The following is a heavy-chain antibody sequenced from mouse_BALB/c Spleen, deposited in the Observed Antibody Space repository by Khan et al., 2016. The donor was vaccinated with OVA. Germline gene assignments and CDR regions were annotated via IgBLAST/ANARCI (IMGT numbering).Heavy chain of an antibody. V-gene: IGHV5-6*01. Sequence: LVESGGDLVKPGGSLKLSCAASGFTFSAYSMSWVRQTPDKRLEWVATISSGADYTYYPDGVKGRFTISRDNAKNTLYLQMSSLKSEDTAMYYCASHLTGSFAYWGQGTLVTVSA. CDR3: ASHLTGSFAY. D-gene: IGHD4-1*01. J-gene: IGHJ3*01. CDR1: GFTFSAYS. CDR2: ISSGADYT.